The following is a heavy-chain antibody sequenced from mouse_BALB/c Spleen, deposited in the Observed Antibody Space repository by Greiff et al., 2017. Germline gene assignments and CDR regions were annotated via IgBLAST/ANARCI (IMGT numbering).Heavy chain of an antibody. CDR1: GYAFSSSW. Sequence: VKLQESGPELVKPGASVKISCKASGYAFSSSWMNWVKQRPGQGLEWIGRIYPGDGDTNYNGKFKGKATLTADKSSSTAYMQLSSLTSVDSAVYFCARDGYDGGARFAYWGQGTLVTVSA. D-gene: IGHD2-2*01. CDR3: ARDGYDGGARFAY. V-gene: IGHV1-82*01. J-gene: IGHJ3*01. CDR2: IYPGDGDT.